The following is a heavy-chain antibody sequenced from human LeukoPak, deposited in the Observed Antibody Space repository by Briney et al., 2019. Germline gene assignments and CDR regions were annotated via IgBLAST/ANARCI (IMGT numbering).Heavy chain of an antibody. J-gene: IGHJ6*03. CDR1: GGSISSSSYY. CDR2: IYYSGST. D-gene: IGHD6-6*01. CDR3: ARSSISSSFPYYYYYYYMDV. Sequence: PSETLSLTCTVSGGSISSSSYYWGWIRQPPGKGLEWIGSIYYSGSTYYNPSLKSRVTISVDTSKNQFSLKLSSVTAADTAVYYCARSSISSSFPYYYYYYYMDVWGKGTTVTVSS. V-gene: IGHV4-39*07.